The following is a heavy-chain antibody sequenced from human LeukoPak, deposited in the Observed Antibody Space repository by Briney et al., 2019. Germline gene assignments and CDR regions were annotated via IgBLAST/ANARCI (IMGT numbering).Heavy chain of an antibody. CDR1: GGSISSGSYY. J-gene: IGHJ5*02. CDR2: MYTSGST. V-gene: IGHV4-61*02. D-gene: IGHD3-10*01. Sequence: SETLFLTCTVSGGSISSGSYYWSWIRQPAGKGLEWIGRMYTSGSTNYNPSLKSRVTISVDTSKNQFSLKLSSVTAADTAVYYCARGIRGVMGNWFDPWGQGTLVTVSS. CDR3: ARGIRGVMGNWFDP.